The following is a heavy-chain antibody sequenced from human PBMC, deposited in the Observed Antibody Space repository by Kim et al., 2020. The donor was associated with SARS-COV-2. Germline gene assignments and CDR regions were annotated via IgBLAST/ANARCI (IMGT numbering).Heavy chain of an antibody. V-gene: IGHV3-48*03. J-gene: IGHJ5*02. D-gene: IGHD3-3*01. CDR3: ARGGVGYYDFWSGYPNWFDP. Sequence: RFTISRDNGKNSLYLQLNSLRAEDTAVYYCARGGVGYYDFWSGYPNWFDPWGQGTLVTVSS.